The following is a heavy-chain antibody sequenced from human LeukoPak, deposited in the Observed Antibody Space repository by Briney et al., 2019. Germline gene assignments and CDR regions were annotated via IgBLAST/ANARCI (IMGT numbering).Heavy chain of an antibody. D-gene: IGHD6-19*01. CDR1: GFTFSSYA. CDR2: ITGIGGST. V-gene: IGHV3-23*01. J-gene: IGHJ4*02. Sequence: GGSLRLSCAASGFTFSSYAMSWVRPAPGKGLEWVSDITGIGGSTHYADSVKGGFTISRDNSKNTLYLQMKSLRAEDTAVYYCAKWAVSGRGFDYWGQGTLVTVSS. CDR3: AKWAVSGRGFDY.